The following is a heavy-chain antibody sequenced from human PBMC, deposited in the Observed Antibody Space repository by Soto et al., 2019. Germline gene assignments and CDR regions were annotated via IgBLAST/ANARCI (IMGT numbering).Heavy chain of an antibody. V-gene: IGHV4-39*01. CDR2: IYYSGST. CDR3: ARHPSDFWFAP. D-gene: IGHD2-21*02. CDR1: GGSISSSSYF. Sequence: SETLSLTCTVSGGSISSSSYFWGWIRQPPGKGLEWIGSIYYSGSTYYNPSLKSRVTVSVDTSKNQFSLKLSSVTAADTAVYYCARHPSDFWFAPWGKETLVTVSS. J-gene: IGHJ5*02.